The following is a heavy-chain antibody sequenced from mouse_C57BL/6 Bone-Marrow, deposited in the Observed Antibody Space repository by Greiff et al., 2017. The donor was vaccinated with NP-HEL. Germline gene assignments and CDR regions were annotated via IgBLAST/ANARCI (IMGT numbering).Heavy chain of an antibody. V-gene: IGHV14-4*01. CDR2: IDPENGDT. Sequence: EVQLVESGAELVRPGASVKLSCTASGFNIKDDYMHWVKQRPEQGLEWIGWIDPENGDTEYASKFQGKATITADTSSNTAYLQLSSLTSEDTAVYYCTTRGPGFIMDYGDQGTSVTVCS. CDR1: GFNIKDDY. J-gene: IGHJ4*01. CDR3: TTRGPGFIMDY. D-gene: IGHD1-1*01.